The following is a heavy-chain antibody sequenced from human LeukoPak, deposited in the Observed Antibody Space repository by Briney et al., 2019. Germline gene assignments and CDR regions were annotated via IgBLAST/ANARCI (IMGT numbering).Heavy chain of an antibody. Sequence: GGSLRLSCAASGFTFSSYAIHWVRQAPGKGLEWVAVISYDGSNKYYADSVKGRFTISRDNSKNTLYLQMNSLRAEDTAVYYCARSVDDAFDIWGQGTMVTVSS. CDR1: GFTFSSYA. V-gene: IGHV3-30*04. CDR3: ARSVDDAFDI. CDR2: ISYDGSNK. J-gene: IGHJ3*02.